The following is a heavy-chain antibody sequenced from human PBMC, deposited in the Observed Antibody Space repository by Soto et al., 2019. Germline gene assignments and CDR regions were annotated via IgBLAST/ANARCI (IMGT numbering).Heavy chain of an antibody. D-gene: IGHD5-12*01. CDR1: GGSLTGYY. CDR3: ARGQEGIVATH. Sequence: QVQLQQWGAGLLKPSETLSLTCTVNGGSLTGYYWSWIRQPPGKGLEWIGEVKDGGSTNYSPALRGRVDISADTSKNHFSRRLNSVTAADTAVYFCARGQEGIVATHWDQGALVTVSS. CDR2: VKDGGST. V-gene: IGHV4-34*01. J-gene: IGHJ4*02.